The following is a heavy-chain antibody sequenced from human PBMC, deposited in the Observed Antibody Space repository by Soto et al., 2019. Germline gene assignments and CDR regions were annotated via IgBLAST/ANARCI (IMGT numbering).Heavy chain of an antibody. Sequence: GGSLRLSCAASGSTFSSSEMHWVRQAPGKGLEWVSYISKSSSVIYYADSVEGRFIISRDNSKGTLFLQMSSLRVEDTAVYYCVKGSRGEYYYYYNGVDVWGQGTTVTVSS. CDR3: VKGSRGEYYYYYNGVDV. V-gene: IGHV3-48*01. CDR2: ISKSSSVI. D-gene: IGHD3-16*01. CDR1: GSTFSSSE. J-gene: IGHJ6*02.